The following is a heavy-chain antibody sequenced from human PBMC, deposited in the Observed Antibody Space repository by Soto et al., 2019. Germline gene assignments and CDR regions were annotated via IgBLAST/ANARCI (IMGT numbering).Heavy chain of an antibody. CDR1: GGSFSGYY. J-gene: IGHJ4*02. V-gene: IGHV4-34*01. Sequence: PSETLSLTCAVYGGSFSGYYWSWIRQPPGKGLEWIGEINHSGSTNYNPSLKSRVTISVDTSKNQFSLKLSSVTAADTAVYYCASGGYSYGYRFDYWGQGTLVTVSS. CDR3: ASGGYSYGYRFDY. CDR2: INHSGST. D-gene: IGHD5-18*01.